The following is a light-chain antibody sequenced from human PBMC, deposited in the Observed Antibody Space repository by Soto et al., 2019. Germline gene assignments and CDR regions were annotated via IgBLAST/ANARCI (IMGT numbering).Light chain of an antibody. Sequence: DIQMTQSPSTLSASVGDRVTITCRASQSISSWLAWYQQKPGKAPMLLIYKASSLESGGLTRFSGSGSGTDFTLTISRLHPDVLATYYCQQYTSFPTFGQGTKVEIK. V-gene: IGKV1-5*03. CDR2: KAS. J-gene: IGKJ1*01. CDR1: QSISSW. CDR3: QQYTSFPT.